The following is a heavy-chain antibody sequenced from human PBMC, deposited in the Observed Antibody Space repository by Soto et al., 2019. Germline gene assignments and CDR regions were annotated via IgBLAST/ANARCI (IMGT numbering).Heavy chain of an antibody. CDR3: AGAGGGYGYRFDY. CDR2: IIPIFGTA. J-gene: IGHJ4*02. CDR1: GGTFSSYA. Sequence: QVQLVQSGAEVKKPGSSVKVSCKASGGTFSSYAISWVRQAPGQGLEWMGGIIPIFGTANYEQKFQGRVTITAEESTSTAYMAGSRLRSEDTAVYYWAGAGGGYGYRFDYWGQGTLVTVSS. D-gene: IGHD5-18*01. V-gene: IGHV1-69*01.